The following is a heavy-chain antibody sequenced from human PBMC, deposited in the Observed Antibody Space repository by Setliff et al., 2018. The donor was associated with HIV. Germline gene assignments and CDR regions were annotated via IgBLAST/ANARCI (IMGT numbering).Heavy chain of an antibody. CDR3: ARQGDGYNLFTGYYTRGGGDYYGMDV. V-gene: IGHV4-59*11. D-gene: IGHD3-9*01. Sequence: SETLSLTCTVSGGSISSHCWSWIRQSPGKALEWIGYIYSSGSIIYNPSLKSRVTMSVDTSQNQVSLDLDSVTAADTAVYYCARQGDGYNLFTGYYTRGGGDYYGMDVWGQGTTVTVSS. CDR2: IYSSGSI. J-gene: IGHJ6*02. CDR1: GGSISSHC.